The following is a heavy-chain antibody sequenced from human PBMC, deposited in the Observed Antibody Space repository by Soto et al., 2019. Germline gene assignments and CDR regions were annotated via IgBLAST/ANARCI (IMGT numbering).Heavy chain of an antibody. V-gene: IGHV5-51*01. D-gene: IGHD2-21*02. CDR2: IYPGDSHS. CDR1: GYNYVSYW. J-gene: IGHJ6*02. Sequence: GEALKISCKGSGYNYVSYWIAWVRQTPGKGLEWMGYIYPGDSHSTYSPSVQGQVTFSVDKSTNTAFLQWSSLKASDTAMYYCARRHYCSGDCTSSVHDYNNLDVWGQGTPVTVSS. CDR3: ARRHYCSGDCTSSVHDYNNLDV.